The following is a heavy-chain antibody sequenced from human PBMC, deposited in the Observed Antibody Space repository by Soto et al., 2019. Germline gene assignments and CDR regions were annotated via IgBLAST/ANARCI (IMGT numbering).Heavy chain of an antibody. CDR3: ARDSGDYGTPLDY. Sequence: SETLSLTCTVAGGSIRGYYWSWFRQPPGKGLEWIGYIYYSGSTNYNPSLKSRVTISVDTSKNQFSLKLSSVTAADTAVYYCARDSGDYGTPLDYWGQGTLVTVSS. D-gene: IGHD4-17*01. V-gene: IGHV4-59*01. CDR1: GGSIRGYY. CDR2: IYYSGST. J-gene: IGHJ4*02.